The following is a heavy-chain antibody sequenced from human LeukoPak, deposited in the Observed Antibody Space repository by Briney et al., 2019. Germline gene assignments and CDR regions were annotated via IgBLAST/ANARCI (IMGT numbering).Heavy chain of an antibody. Sequence: SETLSLTCTVSGGSISSYYWSWIRQPPGKGLEWIGYIYYSGSTNYNPSLKSRVTISVDTSKNQFSLKLSSVTAADTAVYYCARGNDYGDYFDYWGQGTPVTVSS. V-gene: IGHV4-59*01. J-gene: IGHJ4*02. CDR2: IYYSGST. CDR1: GGSISSYY. CDR3: ARGNDYGDYFDY. D-gene: IGHD4-17*01.